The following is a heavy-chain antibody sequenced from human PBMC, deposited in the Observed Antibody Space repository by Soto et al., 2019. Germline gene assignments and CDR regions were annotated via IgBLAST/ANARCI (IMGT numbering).Heavy chain of an antibody. CDR3: SGCSGGAFHTNYGMDV. CDR2: ISPSSGHI. CDR1: GFTFSSCT. D-gene: IGHD2-15*01. Sequence: EVHLVESGGGLVKPGGSLRLSCAVSGFTFSSCTMNWVRQAPGKGLEWVSSISPSSGHIYYADSVKGRFTISRDNAKTSLFLQMNSLRREDTAVYYCSGCSGGAFHTNYGMDVWGQGTTVTVSS. V-gene: IGHV3-21*06. J-gene: IGHJ6*02.